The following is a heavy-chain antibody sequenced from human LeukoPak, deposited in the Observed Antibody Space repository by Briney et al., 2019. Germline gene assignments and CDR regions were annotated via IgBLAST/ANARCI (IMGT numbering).Heavy chain of an antibody. V-gene: IGHV3-43D*03. CDR1: GFTFSSHW. CDR2: ITWDGGST. CDR3: SKARGGGRDLFDY. J-gene: IGHJ4*02. D-gene: IGHD6-25*01. Sequence: GGSLRLSCADSGFTFSSHWMHWVRQAPGKGLEWVSLITWDGGSTYYADSVKGRFTISRDNSKNSLYLQMHSLRAEDSALYYCSKARGGGRDLFDYWGQGTLVTVSS.